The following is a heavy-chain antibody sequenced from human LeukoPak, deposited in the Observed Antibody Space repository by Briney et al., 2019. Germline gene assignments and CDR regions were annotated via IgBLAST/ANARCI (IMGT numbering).Heavy chain of an antibody. V-gene: IGHV4-59*12. D-gene: IGHD3-9*01. J-gene: IGHJ6*03. CDR1: GGSITSNY. CDR3: ARTLPRVRYFDWSPITWADYYYYYMDV. CDR2: IYYSGSI. Sequence: PSETLSLTCTVSGGSITSNYWSWIRQPPGRGLEWTGFIYYSGSINYNPSLKGRVTISVDTSKNQFSLKLSSVTAADTAVYYCARTLPRVRYFDWSPITWADYYYYYMDVWGKGTTVTISS.